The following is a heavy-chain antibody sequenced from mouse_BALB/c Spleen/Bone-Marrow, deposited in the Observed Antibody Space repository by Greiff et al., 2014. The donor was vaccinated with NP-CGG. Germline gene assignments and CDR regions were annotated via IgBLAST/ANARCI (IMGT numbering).Heavy chain of an antibody. Sequence: DLVKPGAPVKLSCKASGYTFTSYWINWIKQRPGQGLEWIGRIAPGSGSTYYNEMFKGKATLTVDTSSSTAYIQLSSLSSEDSAVYFCARGYGSSAWFAYWGQGTLVTVSA. CDR1: GYTFTSYW. V-gene: IGHV1S41*01. CDR2: IAPGSGST. J-gene: IGHJ3*01. CDR3: ARGYGSSAWFAY. D-gene: IGHD1-3*01.